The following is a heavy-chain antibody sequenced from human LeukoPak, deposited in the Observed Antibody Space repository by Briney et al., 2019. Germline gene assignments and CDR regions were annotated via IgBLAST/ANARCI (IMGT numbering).Heavy chain of an antibody. V-gene: IGHV3-13*01. CDR2: FHTDGDT. CDR1: GFTFSNYD. D-gene: IGHD4-17*01. J-gene: IGHJ4*02. Sequence: GGSLRLSCAASGFTFSNYDMHWVRQAPGKGLEWVSAFHTDGDTYYLDSVKGRFTISGEDAKNSLYLQMNTLRAGGTAVYYCARGSGPGVTTIDSWGQGTLVIVSS. CDR3: ARGSGPGVTTIDS.